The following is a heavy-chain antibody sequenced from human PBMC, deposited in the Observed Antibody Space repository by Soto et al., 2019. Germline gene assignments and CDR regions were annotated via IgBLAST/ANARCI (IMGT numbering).Heavy chain of an antibody. CDR2: IHRTGST. CDR3: ARESAGSSKNNWFDP. CDR1: RGSISSYY. J-gene: IGHJ5*02. V-gene: IGHV4-59*01. Sequence: PSETLSLTCSVSRGSISSYYWSWVRQPPGKGLEWIGFIHRTGSTKYNPSLESRVTISVDTSQNQLSLRLSSVTAADTAVYYCARESAGSSKNNWFDPWGQGILVTVSS.